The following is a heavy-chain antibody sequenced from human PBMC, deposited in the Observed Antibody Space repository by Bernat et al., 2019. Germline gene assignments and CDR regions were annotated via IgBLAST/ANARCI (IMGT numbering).Heavy chain of an antibody. CDR1: GLTFSDST. D-gene: IGHD1-26*01. V-gene: IGHV3-73*01. Sequence: EVQLAESGGGLVQPGGSLKLSCAASGLTFSDSTMQWVRQASGKGLEWVGRVRTKANGFATSYAASVKGRFTISRDDSKNTAYLQMNSLRAEDTAVYYCARDRLSKAGRYFDYWGQGTLVTVSS. J-gene: IGHJ4*02. CDR2: VRTKANGFAT. CDR3: ARDRLSKAGRYFDY.